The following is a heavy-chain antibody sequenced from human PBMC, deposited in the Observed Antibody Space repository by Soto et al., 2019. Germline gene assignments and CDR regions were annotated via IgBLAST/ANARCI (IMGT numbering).Heavy chain of an antibody. Sequence: QVQLQQWGAGPLRPLETLSLTCGVSGGSFSGYYWAWIRQSPGKGLEWIGEINDRGSINYNPSLKSRASIPVDTPKTHYSLNLRSVTAADTAVYYCARESHDILTGPPWVWYFDLWGRGTLVTVSS. D-gene: IGHD3-9*01. CDR2: INDRGSI. CDR1: GGSFSGYY. J-gene: IGHJ2*01. V-gene: IGHV4-34*01. CDR3: ARESHDILTGPPWVWYFDL.